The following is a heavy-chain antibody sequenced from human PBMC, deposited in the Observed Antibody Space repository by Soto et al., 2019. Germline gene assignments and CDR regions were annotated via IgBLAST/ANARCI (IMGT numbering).Heavy chain of an antibody. Sequence: PSETLSLTCSVSGDSVTTGDYYWTWIRQPPGKGLEWIGHIYYTGIAKYNPSLESRVIISQDTSKNQFSLRLTSVTTADTAVYFCAAFLLEVDTIPSWGQGTLVTVSS. D-gene: IGHD5-12*01. CDR1: GDSVTTGDYY. CDR2: IYYTGIA. J-gene: IGHJ4*02. CDR3: AAFLLEVDTIPS. V-gene: IGHV4-61*08.